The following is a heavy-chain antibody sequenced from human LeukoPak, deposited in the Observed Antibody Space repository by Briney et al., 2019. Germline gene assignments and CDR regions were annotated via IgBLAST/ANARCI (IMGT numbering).Heavy chain of an antibody. J-gene: IGHJ6*02. Sequence: PSETLSLTCTVSGGSISSYYWSWIRQPAGKGLEWIGRIDTSGNTNYNPSLKSRVTMSVDTSKNQFSLKLSSVTAADTAVYYCARDPQTWGTGYLDVWGQGTTVTVSS. CDR2: IDTSGNT. CDR1: GGSISSYY. CDR3: ARDPQTWGTGYLDV. D-gene: IGHD3/OR15-3a*01. V-gene: IGHV4-4*07.